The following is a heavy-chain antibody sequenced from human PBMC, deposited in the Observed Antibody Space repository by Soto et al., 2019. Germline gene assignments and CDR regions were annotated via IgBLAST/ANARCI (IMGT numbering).Heavy chain of an antibody. CDR1: GGTFSNYP. CDR3: ARDPRYYYDSGRPGAFDI. CDR2: IIPIFATA. Sequence: VKVSCKASGGTFSNYPISWVRQAPGQGLEWMGGIIPIFATANYAQKFQGRVTITADESTSTAYMDLSSLRSEDTALYYCARDPRYYYDSGRPGAFDIWGQGTMVTVSS. J-gene: IGHJ3*02. V-gene: IGHV1-69*01. D-gene: IGHD3-10*01.